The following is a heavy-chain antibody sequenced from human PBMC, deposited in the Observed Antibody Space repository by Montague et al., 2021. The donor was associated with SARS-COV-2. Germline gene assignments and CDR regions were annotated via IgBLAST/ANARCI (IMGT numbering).Heavy chain of an antibody. V-gene: IGHV4-34*01. Sequence: SETLSLACAVYGGSLSGYYWAWIRQTPGKGLEWIGEINHSGNTNYNPSLKSRLTISVDTSKKQFSLKLSSVTTADTAVYYCARGADYDSWSGYLRYKWFDPWGLGTPVTVPS. CDR2: INHSGNT. CDR3: ARGADYDSWSGYLRYKWFDP. D-gene: IGHD3-3*01. CDR1: GGSLSGYY. J-gene: IGHJ5*02.